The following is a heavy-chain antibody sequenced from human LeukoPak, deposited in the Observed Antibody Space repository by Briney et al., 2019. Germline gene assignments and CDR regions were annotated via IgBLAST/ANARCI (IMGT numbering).Heavy chain of an antibody. V-gene: IGHV4-30-2*01. CDR1: GGSISSGGYY. Sequence: PSETLSLTCTVSGGSISSGGYYWSWIRQPPGKGLEWIGYIYHSGSTYYNPSLKSRVTISVDRSKNQFSLKLSSVTAADTAVYYCASLYYDFWSGYPTWGQGTLVTVSS. J-gene: IGHJ5*02. D-gene: IGHD3-3*01. CDR2: IYHSGST. CDR3: ASLYYDFWSGYPT.